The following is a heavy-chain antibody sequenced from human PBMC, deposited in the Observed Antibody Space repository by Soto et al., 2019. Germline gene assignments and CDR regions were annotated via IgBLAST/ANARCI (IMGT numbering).Heavy chain of an antibody. CDR2: ISYSGST. CDR3: ARGGIAGAAAGRGGYYYGMDV. CDR1: CGSLYTGPYF. D-gene: IGHD6-13*01. J-gene: IGHJ6*02. V-gene: IGHV4-31*02. Sequence: TLSLPSNFSCGSLYTGPYFMNPFPPHPGEGLGWIGSISYSGSTYYNPSLRSRVTISVDTSKNQFSLKLSSVTAADTAVYYCARGGIAGAAAGRGGYYYGMDVWGQGTTVTVSS.